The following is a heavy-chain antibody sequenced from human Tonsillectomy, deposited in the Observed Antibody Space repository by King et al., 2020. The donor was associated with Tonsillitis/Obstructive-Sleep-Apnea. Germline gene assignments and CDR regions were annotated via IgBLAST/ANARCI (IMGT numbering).Heavy chain of an antibody. D-gene: IGHD2-2*01. CDR3: ARAQGQYQLLGAWFDP. V-gene: IGHV3-30*01. CDR2: ISYDGRNK. CDR1: GFTFSSYA. J-gene: IGHJ5*02. Sequence: VQLVESGGGVVQPGRSLRLSCAASGFTFSSYAMHWVRQAPGKGLEWVAVISYDGRNKYYADSVKGRFTISRDNSKNTLYLQMNSLRAGDTAVYYCARAQGQYQLLGAWFDPWGQGTLVTVSS.